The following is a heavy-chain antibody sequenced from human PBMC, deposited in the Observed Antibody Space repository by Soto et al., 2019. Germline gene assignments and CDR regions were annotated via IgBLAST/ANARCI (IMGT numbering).Heavy chain of an antibody. V-gene: IGHV1-69*01. Sequence: QVQLVQSGAEVKKPGSSVKVSCKASGGTFSSYAIGWVRQAPGQGLEWMGGIIPIFGTANYAQKFQGRVTITADESTSTAYMELSSLRSEDTAVYYCARDLQCSGGSCDYGVDYWGQGTLVTVSS. CDR2: IIPIFGTA. CDR1: GGTFSSYA. J-gene: IGHJ4*02. D-gene: IGHD2-15*01. CDR3: ARDLQCSGGSCDYGVDY.